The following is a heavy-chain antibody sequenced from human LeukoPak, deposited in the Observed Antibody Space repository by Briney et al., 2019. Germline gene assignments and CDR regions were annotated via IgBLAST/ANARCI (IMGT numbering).Heavy chain of an antibody. Sequence: ASVTVSCTAPSGTFNSYGISGVRQAPGQGLEGMGGVMAIFGGVKYGQKFQGRATITTDASTSTAYMELRSLTSEDTGIYYCARGELGDRSGFSFFDYWGQGTLVTVSS. V-gene: IGHV1-69*05. J-gene: IGHJ4*02. D-gene: IGHD3-22*01. CDR2: VMAIFGGV. CDR3: ARGELGDRSGFSFFDY. CDR1: SGTFNSYG.